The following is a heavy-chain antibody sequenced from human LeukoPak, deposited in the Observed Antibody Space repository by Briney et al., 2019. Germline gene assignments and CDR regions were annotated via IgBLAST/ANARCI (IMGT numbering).Heavy chain of an antibody. J-gene: IGHJ4*02. CDR1: GDSISNYF. Sequence: SETLSLTCTVSGDSISNYFWSWIRQPAGKGLEWIGRIYAGEGAKYNPSLETRVTVSVDTSTNQLSLKLSSVTAADTAVYYCASEGYSYGYYFDYWGQGTLVTVSS. CDR2: IYAGEGA. V-gene: IGHV4-4*07. CDR3: ASEGYSYGYYFDY. D-gene: IGHD5-18*01.